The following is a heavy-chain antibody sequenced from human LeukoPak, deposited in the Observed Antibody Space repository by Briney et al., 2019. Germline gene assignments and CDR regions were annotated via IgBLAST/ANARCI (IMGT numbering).Heavy chain of an antibody. Sequence: NPSQTLSLTCTAPGGSISSYYWSWFRQPAGKGLEWFGRIYTSGSTNYNPSLKSRVTMSVDTSKNQFSLKLSSVTAADTAVYYCARVQSGDYPSTFVGFQGRGNYYMDVWGKGTTVTVSS. D-gene: IGHD3-16*01. J-gene: IGHJ6*03. CDR2: IYTSGST. CDR3: ARVQSGDYPSTFVGFQGRGNYYMDV. CDR1: GGSISSYY. V-gene: IGHV4-4*07.